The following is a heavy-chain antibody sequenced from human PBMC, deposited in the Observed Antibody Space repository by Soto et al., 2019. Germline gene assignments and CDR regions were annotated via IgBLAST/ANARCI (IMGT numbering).Heavy chain of an antibody. J-gene: IGHJ5*02. V-gene: IGHV4-31*03. CDR2: ISSSGST. Sequence: SETLSLTCTVSGDSIGGVGYWSWIRQFPGRGLEWIGCISSSGSTYYNLALNNRISLSLDTSQNQFSLTLLSVTAADTAIYYRGRWGVTGIVIPSHWFDPWGQGTLVTVSS. CDR3: GRWGVTGIVIPSHWFDP. D-gene: IGHD2-21*02. CDR1: GDSIGGVGY.